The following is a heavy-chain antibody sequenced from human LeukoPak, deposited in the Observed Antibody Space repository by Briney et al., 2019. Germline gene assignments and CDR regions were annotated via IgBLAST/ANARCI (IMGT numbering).Heavy chain of an antibody. J-gene: IGHJ4*02. D-gene: IGHD6-19*01. Sequence: GGSLRLSCAASGFTFSSYAMSWVRQAPGKGLEWVSAISGSGGSTYYADSVKGRFTISRDNSKNTLYLQMNSLRAEDTAVYYCAKRGDSSGWYGGTEFDYWGQGTLVTVSS. V-gene: IGHV3-23*01. CDR1: GFTFSSYA. CDR3: AKRGDSSGWYGGTEFDY. CDR2: ISGSGGST.